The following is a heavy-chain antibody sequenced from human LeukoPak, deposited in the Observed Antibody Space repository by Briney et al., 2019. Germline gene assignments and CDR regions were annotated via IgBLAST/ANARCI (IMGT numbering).Heavy chain of an antibody. J-gene: IGHJ2*01. D-gene: IGHD4-23*01. CDR1: GGSISSHY. CDR2: IYYSGST. V-gene: IGHV4-59*11. Sequence: RPSETLSLTCTVSGGSISSHYWSWIRQPPGKGLEWIGYIYYSGSTNYNPSLKSRVTISVDTFKNQFSLKLSSVTAADTAVYYCARATVVTPWYFDLWGRGTLVTVSS. CDR3: ARATVVTPWYFDL.